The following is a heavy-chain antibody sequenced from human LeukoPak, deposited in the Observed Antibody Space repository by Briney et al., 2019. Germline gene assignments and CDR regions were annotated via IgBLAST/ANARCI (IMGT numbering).Heavy chain of an antibody. Sequence: SETLSLTCTVSGYSISSGYYWGWIRQPPGKGLEWIGSIYHSGSTYYNPSLKSRVTISVDTSKNQFSLKLSSVTAADTAVYYCARRIAAATGDNWFDPWGQGTLVTVSS. J-gene: IGHJ5*02. D-gene: IGHD6-13*01. CDR1: GYSISSGYY. V-gene: IGHV4-38-2*02. CDR2: IYHSGST. CDR3: ARRIAAATGDNWFDP.